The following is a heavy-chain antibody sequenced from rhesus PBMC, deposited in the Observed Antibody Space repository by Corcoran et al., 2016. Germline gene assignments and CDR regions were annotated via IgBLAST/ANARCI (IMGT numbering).Heavy chain of an antibody. CDR1: GGAISSSS. Sequence: QLQLQESGPGLGKPSETLSVTCAVAGGAISSSSWSWIRQAPGQGLEWIGNIDGSGITPSSNPSLKRRVTLSVDTSKNQLSLQLYSVTAADTAVYYFASGFSGYSYYNSLDVWGRGVLVTVSS. CDR3: ASGFSGYSYYNSLDV. D-gene: IGHD5-24*01. V-gene: IGHV4-169*02. CDR2: IDGSGITP. J-gene: IGHJ5-2*02.